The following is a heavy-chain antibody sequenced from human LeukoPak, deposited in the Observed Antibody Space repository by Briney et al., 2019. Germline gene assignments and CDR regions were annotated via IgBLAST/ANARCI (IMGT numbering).Heavy chain of an antibody. CDR1: GFTFSSYS. J-gene: IGHJ4*02. CDR2: ISTSSSYI. Sequence: PGGSLRLSCEASGFTFSSYSMNWVRQAPGKGLEWVSSISTSSSYIYYADSVKGRFTISRDNAKNSLYLQMNSLRPEDTALYYCAKDVQMTRNDYYNYFDYWGQGTLVTVSS. V-gene: IGHV3-21*04. CDR3: AKDVQMTRNDYYNYFDY. D-gene: IGHD3-22*01.